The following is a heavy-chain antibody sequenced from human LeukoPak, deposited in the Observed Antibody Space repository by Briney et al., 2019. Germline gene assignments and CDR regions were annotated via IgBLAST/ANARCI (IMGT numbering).Heavy chain of an antibody. J-gene: IGHJ4*02. D-gene: IGHD3-22*01. CDR1: AGSIRSGDYY. V-gene: IGHV4-30-4*02. CDR3: AREDDSSGYFDH. CDR2: IYYSGRT. Sequence: SETLSLTCTVSAGSIRSGDYYWSWIRQPPGKGLEWIGYIYYSGRTYYNPSLKSRVTISVDTSKNQFSLKLSSVTAADTAVYYCAREDDSSGYFDHWGQGTLVTVSS.